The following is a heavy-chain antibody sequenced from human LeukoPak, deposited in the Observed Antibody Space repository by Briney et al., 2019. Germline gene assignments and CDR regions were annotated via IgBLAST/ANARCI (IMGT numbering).Heavy chain of an antibody. V-gene: IGHV3-48*01. D-gene: IGHD1-26*01. CDR3: ARSRGSSGSYPFDY. J-gene: IGHJ4*02. Sequence: GGSLRLSCAASGFTFSSYSMKWVRQAPGKGLEWVSYISSSSSTIYYAGSVKGRFTISRDNAKNSLFLQMNSLRAEDTAVYYCARSRGSSGSYPFDYWGQGTLVTVSS. CDR1: GFTFSSYS. CDR2: ISSSSSTI.